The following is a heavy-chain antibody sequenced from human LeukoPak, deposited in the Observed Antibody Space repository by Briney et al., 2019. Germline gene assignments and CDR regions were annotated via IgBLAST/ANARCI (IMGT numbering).Heavy chain of an antibody. Sequence: GESLKISCKGSGYNFTNYWIGWVRQTPGKGLEWMGIVYPRDSDTRYSPFFHGLVTISADKSISTAYLQWSRLKASDTGIYYCATRYYDILTGYYAFDYWGQGTLVTVSS. D-gene: IGHD3-9*01. CDR2: VYPRDSDT. CDR3: ATRYYDILTGYYAFDY. V-gene: IGHV5-51*01. J-gene: IGHJ4*02. CDR1: GYNFTNYW.